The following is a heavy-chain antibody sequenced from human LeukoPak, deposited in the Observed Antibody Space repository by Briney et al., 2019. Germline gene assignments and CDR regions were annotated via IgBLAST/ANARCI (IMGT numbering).Heavy chain of an antibody. Sequence: SETLSLTCTVSGGSISNYYWGWIRQPPGKGLEWIGYISNSGSTNYNPSLKSRVTISVDTSKNQFSLKLSSVTAADTAVYYCASGRYCSSTSCYLIYYYMDVWGKGTTVTVSS. D-gene: IGHD2-2*01. CDR3: ASGRYCSSTSCYLIYYYMDV. CDR1: GGSISNYY. CDR2: ISNSGST. V-gene: IGHV4-59*08. J-gene: IGHJ6*03.